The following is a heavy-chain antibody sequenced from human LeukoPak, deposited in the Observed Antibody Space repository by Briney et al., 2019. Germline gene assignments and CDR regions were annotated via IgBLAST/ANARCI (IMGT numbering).Heavy chain of an antibody. D-gene: IGHD3-10*01. CDR3: ARDSGD. Sequence: GGSLRLSCAASGFTFSSSAMSWVRQAPGKGLEWVSAISNNGGYTYYADSVQGRFTISRDNSKSTLCLQMNSLRAEDTAVYYCARDSGDWGQGTLVTVSS. J-gene: IGHJ4*02. CDR1: GFTFSSSA. V-gene: IGHV3-23*01. CDR2: ISNNGGYT.